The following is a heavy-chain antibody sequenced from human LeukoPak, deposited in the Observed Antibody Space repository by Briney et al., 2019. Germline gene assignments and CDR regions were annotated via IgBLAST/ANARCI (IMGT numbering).Heavy chain of an antibody. J-gene: IGHJ5*02. CDR3: ARTARCCSSTSCYIMNWFDP. CDR2: INHSGST. Sequence: SETLSLTCAVYGGSFSGYYWSWIRQPPGKGLEWIGEINHSGSTNYNPSLKSRVTISVDTSKDQFSLKLSSVTAADTAVYYCARTARCCSSTSCYIMNWFDPWGQGTLVTVSS. CDR1: GGSFSGYY. D-gene: IGHD2-2*02. V-gene: IGHV4-34*01.